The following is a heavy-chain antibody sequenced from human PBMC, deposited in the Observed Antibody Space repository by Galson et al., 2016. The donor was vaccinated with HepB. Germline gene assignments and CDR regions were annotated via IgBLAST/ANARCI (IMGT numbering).Heavy chain of an antibody. Sequence: LSLTCSVSGGSISSGGYYWSWIRQHPGKGLEWIGYIYDSGSSYHNPSLKRRVTTSRDASKNQFSLRLGSVTAADTAVYYCARGTITIFGVVTDDVFDIWGQGTMVTVSS. V-gene: IGHV4-31*03. CDR3: ARGTITIFGVVTDDVFDI. D-gene: IGHD3-3*01. CDR2: IYDSGSS. CDR1: GGSISSGGYY. J-gene: IGHJ3*02.